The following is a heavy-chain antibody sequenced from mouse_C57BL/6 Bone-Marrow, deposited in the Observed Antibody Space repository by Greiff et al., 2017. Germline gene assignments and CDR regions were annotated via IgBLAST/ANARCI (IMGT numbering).Heavy chain of an antibody. CDR2: IYPGDGDT. D-gene: IGHD2-2*01. CDR1: GYAFSSSW. CDR3: ARSPDMVTGD. J-gene: IGHJ2*01. Sequence: QVQLQQSGPELVKPGASVKISCKASGYAFSSSWMNWVKQRPGKGLEWIGRIYPGDGDTNYNGKFKGKATLTADTSSSTAYMQLSSLTSEDSAVCDCARSPDMVTGDWGQGTTLTVSS. V-gene: IGHV1-82*01.